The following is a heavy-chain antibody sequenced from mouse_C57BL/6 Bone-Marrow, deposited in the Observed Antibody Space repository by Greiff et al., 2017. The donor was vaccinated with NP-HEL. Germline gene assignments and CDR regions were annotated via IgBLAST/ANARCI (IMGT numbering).Heavy chain of an antibody. CDR1: GFTFSSYA. D-gene: IGHD2-12*01. Sequence: EVMLVESGGGLVKPGGSLKLSCAASGFTFSSYAMSWVRQTPEKRLEWVATISDGGSYTYYPDNVKGRFTISRDNAKNNLYLQMSHLKSEDTAMYYCAREGDYSTYFDYWGQGTTLTVSS. J-gene: IGHJ2*01. V-gene: IGHV5-4*01. CDR2: ISDGGSYT. CDR3: AREGDYSTYFDY.